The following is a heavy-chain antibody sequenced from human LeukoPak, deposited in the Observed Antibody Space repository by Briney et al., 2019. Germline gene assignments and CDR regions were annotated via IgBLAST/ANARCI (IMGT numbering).Heavy chain of an antibody. CDR1: GYSFASYW. CDR2: IYPGDSDT. J-gene: IGHJ3*02. CDR3: ARPNFSLNNDGFDI. D-gene: IGHD1-1*01. Sequence: VESLQIPCKGSGYSFASYWIGWVRQMPGESLQWIGIIYPGDSDTRYSPSFQGQVTISADKSINTAYLQWSSLKASDSAMYYCARPNFSLNNDGFDIWGQGTMLTVSS. V-gene: IGHV5-51*01.